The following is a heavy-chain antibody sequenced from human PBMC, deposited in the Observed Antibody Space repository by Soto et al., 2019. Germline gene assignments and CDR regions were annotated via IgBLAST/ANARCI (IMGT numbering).Heavy chain of an antibody. V-gene: IGHV3-30*03. CDR1: GFTFSSYG. Sequence: QVQLVESGGGVVQPGRSLRLSCAASGFTFSSYGMHWVRQAPGKGLEWVAVISYDGSNKYYADSVKGRFTISRDNSKNTLYLQMNSLRAEDTAVYYCASSSNDYGDYYYYYGMDVWGQGTTVTVSS. J-gene: IGHJ6*02. D-gene: IGHD4-17*01. CDR2: ISYDGSNK. CDR3: ASSSNDYGDYYYYYGMDV.